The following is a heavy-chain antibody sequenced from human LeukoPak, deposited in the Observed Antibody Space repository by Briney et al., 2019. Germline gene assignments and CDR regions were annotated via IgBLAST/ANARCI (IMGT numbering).Heavy chain of an antibody. D-gene: IGHD3-16*01. CDR3: AREVGEEVYYYYYYMDV. Sequence: PSETLSLTCTVSSGFISGYFGSWIRQPAGKALEWIGRIYSSGSTNYNPSLKSRVTMSVDTSKNQFSLKLRSVTAADTATYYSAREVGEEVYYYYYYMDVWGKGTTVTVSS. V-gene: IGHV4-4*07. CDR2: IYSSGST. CDR1: SGFISGYF. J-gene: IGHJ6*03.